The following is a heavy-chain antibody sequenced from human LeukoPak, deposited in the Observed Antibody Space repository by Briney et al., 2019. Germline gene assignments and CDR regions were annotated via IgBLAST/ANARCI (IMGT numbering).Heavy chain of an antibody. CDR1: GGSISRYY. D-gene: IGHD3-3*01. V-gene: IGHV4-4*07. Sequence: PSETLSLTCSVSGGSISRYYCSWIRQPAGKGLEWIGRIYVSGSTNYNPSLKSRVTMSVDTSKNQFSLKLSSVTAADTAVYHCARDRATIFGVVIFYWYFDLWGRGTLVTVSS. CDR2: IYVSGST. CDR3: ARDRATIFGVVIFYWYFDL. J-gene: IGHJ2*01.